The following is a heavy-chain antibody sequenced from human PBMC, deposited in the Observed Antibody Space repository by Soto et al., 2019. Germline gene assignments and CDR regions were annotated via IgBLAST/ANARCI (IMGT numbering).Heavy chain of an antibody. CDR1: GYTFTSYD. Sequence: ASVKVSCKASGYTFTSYDINWVRQATGQGLEWMGWMNPNSGNTGYAQKFQGRVTMTRNTSISTAYMELSSLRSEDTAVYYCAREYTLRFLEWFARLGMDVWGKGITVTVSS. CDR3: AREYTLRFLEWFARLGMDV. D-gene: IGHD3-3*01. V-gene: IGHV1-8*01. CDR2: MNPNSGNT. J-gene: IGHJ6*04.